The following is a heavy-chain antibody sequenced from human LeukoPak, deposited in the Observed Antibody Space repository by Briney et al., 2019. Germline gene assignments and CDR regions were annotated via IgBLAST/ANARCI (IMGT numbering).Heavy chain of an antibody. CDR3: ARDPGYYDILTGYPGVVGDY. J-gene: IGHJ4*02. V-gene: IGHV1-18*01. D-gene: IGHD3-9*01. CDR2: LSAHIGDT. CDR1: GYSFTTFG. Sequence: GASVKVSCKASGYSFTTFGITWVRQAPGQGLEWMAWLSAHIGDTNYSQKFQGRVTVTSDTSTSTAYMELRSLRSDDAAVYYCARDPGYYDILTGYPGVVGDYWGQGTLVTVSS.